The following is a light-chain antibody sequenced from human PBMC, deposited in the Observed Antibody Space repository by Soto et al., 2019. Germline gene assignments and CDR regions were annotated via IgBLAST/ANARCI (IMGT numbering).Light chain of an antibody. CDR1: SSDIGAYNY. J-gene: IGLJ1*01. CDR3: SSFTGSSPRYV. Sequence: QSALTQPASVSGFPGESITIPCTGTSSDIGAYNYVSWYQQHPGKAPKLMISDISNRPLGVSDRFSASTSGNTACLTISGLQAADEYDYYCSSFTGSSPRYVFGTGTKVAVL. CDR2: DIS. V-gene: IGLV2-14*01.